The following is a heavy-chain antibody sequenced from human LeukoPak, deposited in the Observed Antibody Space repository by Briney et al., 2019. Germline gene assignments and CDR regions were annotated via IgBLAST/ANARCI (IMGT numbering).Heavy chain of an antibody. V-gene: IGHV1-69*04. CDR3: ARDDSLESRGVITPVAPFDY. CDR2: IIPIPGIA. J-gene: IGHJ4*02. Sequence: GASVKVSCKASGYTFTSYAISWVRQAPGQGLEWMGRIIPIPGIANYAQKFQGRVTITADKSTSTAYMELSSLRSEDTAVYYCARDDSLESRGVITPVAPFDYWGQGTLVTVSS. D-gene: IGHD3-10*01. CDR1: GYTFTSYA.